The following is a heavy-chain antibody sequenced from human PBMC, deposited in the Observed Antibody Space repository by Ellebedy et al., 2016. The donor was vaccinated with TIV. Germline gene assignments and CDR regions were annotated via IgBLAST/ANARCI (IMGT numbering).Heavy chain of an antibody. V-gene: IGHV1-24*01. J-gene: IGHJ5*02. D-gene: IGHD3-10*01. Sequence: ASVKVSCKVSGYTLTELSMNWLRQAPGERLEWMGGFDPDDGETIYAQKFQGRVTMTEDTSTDTAYMELSSLRSEDTAVYYCATCWNHYYGSGSLFSWGQGTLVTVSS. CDR3: ATCWNHYYGSGSLFS. CDR1: GYTLTELS. CDR2: FDPDDGET.